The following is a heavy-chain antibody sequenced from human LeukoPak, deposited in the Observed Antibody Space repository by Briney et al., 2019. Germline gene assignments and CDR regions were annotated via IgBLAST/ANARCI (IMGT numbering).Heavy chain of an antibody. CDR2: IYYSGST. V-gene: IGHV4-30-4*08. CDR3: ARSGHDAFDI. J-gene: IGHJ3*02. CDR1: GVSISSGDYD. Sequence: PSQTLSLTCTVSGVSISSGDYDWSWIRQPPGKGREWIGYIYYSGSTYYNPSLKSRVTISVDTSKNQFSLKLSSVTAADTAVYYCARSGHDAFDIWGQGTMVTVSS.